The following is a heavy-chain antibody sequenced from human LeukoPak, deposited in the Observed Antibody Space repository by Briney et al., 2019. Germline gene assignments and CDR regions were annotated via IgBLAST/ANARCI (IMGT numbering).Heavy chain of an antibody. CDR1: GGSFSGYY. Sequence: SETLSPTCAVYGGSFSGYYWSWIRQPPGKGLEWIGEINHSGSTNHNPSLKSRVTISVDTSKNQFSLKLSSVTAADTAVYYCARGTDYYDSSGYYFDYWGQGTLVTVSS. J-gene: IGHJ4*02. CDR2: INHSGST. CDR3: ARGTDYYDSSGYYFDY. V-gene: IGHV4-34*01. D-gene: IGHD3-22*01.